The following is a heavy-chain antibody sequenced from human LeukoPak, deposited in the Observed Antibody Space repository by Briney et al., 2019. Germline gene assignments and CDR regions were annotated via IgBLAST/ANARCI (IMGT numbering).Heavy chain of an antibody. CDR2: INPDSGGT. Sequence: ASVKVSCKASGYSFTGYYIHWVRQAPGQGLEWLGWINPDSGGTNFAQKFQGRVTMTRDTSITTGFMHLSGLRPDDTAVYYCARGYDSGWPHYYYGMDVWGQGTTVTVSS. CDR3: ARGYDSGWPHYYYGMDV. D-gene: IGHD6-19*01. V-gene: IGHV1-2*02. J-gene: IGHJ6*02. CDR1: GYSFTGYY.